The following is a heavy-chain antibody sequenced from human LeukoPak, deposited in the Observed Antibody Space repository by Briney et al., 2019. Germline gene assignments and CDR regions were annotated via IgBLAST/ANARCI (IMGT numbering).Heavy chain of an antibody. J-gene: IGHJ3*02. CDR3: ARAAPLAARGAFDI. V-gene: IGHV3-20*04. Sequence: GGSLRLSCAASGFTFDDYGMSWVRQAPGNGLEWVSGINWNGGSTGYADSVKGRFTISRDNAKNSLYLQMNSLRAEDTALYYCARAAPLAARGAFDIWGQGTMVSVSS. CDR1: GFTFDDYG. D-gene: IGHD6-6*01. CDR2: INWNGGST.